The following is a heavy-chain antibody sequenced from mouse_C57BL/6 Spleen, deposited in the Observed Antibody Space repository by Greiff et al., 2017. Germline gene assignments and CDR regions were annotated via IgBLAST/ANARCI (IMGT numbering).Heavy chain of an antibody. D-gene: IGHD1-1*01. V-gene: IGHV5-17*01. CDR2: ISSGSSTI. CDR3: ARHYGRSYFDY. Sequence: EVKLMESGGGLVKPGGSLKLSCAASGFTFSDYGMHWVRQAPEKGLEWVAYISSGSSTIYYADTVKGRFTISRDNAKNTLFLRMTSLRSEDTAMYYWARHYGRSYFDYWGQGTTLTVSS. CDR1: GFTFSDYG. J-gene: IGHJ2*01.